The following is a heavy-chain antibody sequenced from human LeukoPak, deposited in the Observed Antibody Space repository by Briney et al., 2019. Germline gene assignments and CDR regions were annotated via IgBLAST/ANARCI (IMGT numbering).Heavy chain of an antibody. CDR2: ITWDGGST. CDR1: GFTFDDYS. Sequence: PGRSLRLSCAASGFTFDDYSMHWVRQAPGKGLEWVSLITWDGGSTYYADSVKGRFTISRDNSKNSLYLQMNSLRADDTALYYCAKDGKNYFDYWGQGTLVTVSS. CDR3: AKDGKNYFDY. V-gene: IGHV3-43D*03. J-gene: IGHJ4*02.